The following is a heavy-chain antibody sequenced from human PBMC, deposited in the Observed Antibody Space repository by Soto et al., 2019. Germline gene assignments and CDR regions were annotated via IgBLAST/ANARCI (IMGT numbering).Heavy chain of an antibody. CDR2: IFYSGNT. J-gene: IGHJ4*02. Sequence: SETLSLTCTVSGGSISSSTCSWGWIRQPPGKGLEWIGNIFYSGNTFYNPSLKSRVTISVDTSKNQFSLKLSSVTAADTAFYYCARRITIDRNFDYWGLGTLVTVSS. CDR1: GGSISSSTCS. V-gene: IGHV4-39*01. D-gene: IGHD3-3*01. CDR3: ARRITIDRNFDY.